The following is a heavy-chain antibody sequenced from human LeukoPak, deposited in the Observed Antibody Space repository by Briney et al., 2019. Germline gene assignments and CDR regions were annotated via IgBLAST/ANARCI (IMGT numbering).Heavy chain of an antibody. J-gene: IGHJ4*02. CDR2: ISAYNGNT. V-gene: IGHV1-18*01. CDR1: GGTFGSYA. Sequence: ASVKVSCKASGGTFGSYAISWVRQAPGQGLEWMGWISAYNGNTNYAQKLQGRVTMTTDTSTSTAYMELRSLRSDDTAVYYCARDVRVGATRAIDYWGQGTLVTVSS. CDR3: ARDVRVGATRAIDY. D-gene: IGHD1-26*01.